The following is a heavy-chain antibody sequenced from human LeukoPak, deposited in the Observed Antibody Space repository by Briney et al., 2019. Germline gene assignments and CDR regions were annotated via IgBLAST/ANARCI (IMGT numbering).Heavy chain of an antibody. V-gene: IGHV1-18*01. D-gene: IGHD1-26*01. Sequence: ASVKVSCKASGYTFTDFGISWVRQAPGQGLEWMGWSSAYNGDTKYAQKFQGRVTMTEDTSTDTAYMELSSLRTEDTAVYYCATDPKRLGSYYRKRSFDYWGQGTLVTVSS. CDR2: SSAYNGDT. J-gene: IGHJ4*02. CDR3: ATDPKRLGSYYRKRSFDY. CDR1: GYTFTDFG.